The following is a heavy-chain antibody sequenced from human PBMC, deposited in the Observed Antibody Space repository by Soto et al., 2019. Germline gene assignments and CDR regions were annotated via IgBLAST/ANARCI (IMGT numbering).Heavy chain of an antibody. J-gene: IGHJ6*02. V-gene: IGHV4-39*01. Sequence: SETLSLTCPVSGGYIISSSYYWGWVRQPPGKGLEWIGSIYYSGYTYYNPSLKSRVTISVDTSKNQFSLKPEDTALYYCIWQQDFYYGMDVWGQGTTVTVSS. CDR1: GGYIISSSYY. D-gene: IGHD3-10*01. CDR3: FYYGMDV. CDR2: IYYSGYT.